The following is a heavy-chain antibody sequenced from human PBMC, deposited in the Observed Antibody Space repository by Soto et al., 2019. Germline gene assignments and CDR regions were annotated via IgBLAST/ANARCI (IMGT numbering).Heavy chain of an antibody. CDR3: ARRQTYCGGNCYSGFDY. D-gene: IGHD2-21*02. J-gene: IGHJ4*02. CDR2: IYWDDDK. V-gene: IGHV2-5*02. Sequence: ASGPTLGKPTQTLPLACPLSWFSLRTSGGGVGWIRQPPGKALEWLALIYWDDDKRYSPSLKSRLTITKDTSKNQVVLTMTNMDPVDTATYYCARRQTYCGGNCYSGFDYWGQ. CDR1: WFSLRTSGGG.